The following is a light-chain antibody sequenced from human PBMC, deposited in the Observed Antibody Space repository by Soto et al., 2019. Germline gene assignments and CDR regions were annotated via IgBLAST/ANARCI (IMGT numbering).Light chain of an antibody. CDR2: DAS. J-gene: IGKJ5*01. Sequence: EIVLTQSLATLSLSPGERATLSCRASQSVSSYLAWYQQKPGQAPRLLIYDASNRATGIPAGFSGSGSGTDFTLTISSLEPEDFAVYYCQQRSNWPITFGQGTRLEIK. CDR1: QSVSSY. V-gene: IGKV3-11*01. CDR3: QQRSNWPIT.